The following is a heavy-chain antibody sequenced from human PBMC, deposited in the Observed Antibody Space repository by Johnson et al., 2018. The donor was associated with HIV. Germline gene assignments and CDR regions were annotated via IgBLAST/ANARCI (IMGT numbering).Heavy chain of an antibody. V-gene: IGHV3-30*04. CDR2: ISYDGSNK. CDR3: ATHIVVVIAIRNAFDI. D-gene: IGHD2-21*01. J-gene: IGHJ3*02. Sequence: VQVVESGGGVVQPGRSLRLSCAASGFTFSSYAMHWVRQAPGKGLEWVAVISYDGSNKYYADSVKGRFTISRDNSKNTLYLQMNSLRAEDTAVYYCATHIVVVIAIRNAFDIWGQGTMVTVSS. CDR1: GFTFSSYA.